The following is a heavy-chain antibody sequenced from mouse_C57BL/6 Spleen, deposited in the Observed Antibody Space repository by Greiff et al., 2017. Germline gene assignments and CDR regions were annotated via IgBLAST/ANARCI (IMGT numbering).Heavy chain of an antibody. Sequence: QVQLQQPGAELVRPGASVKLSCKASGYTFTSYWMNWVKQRPGQGLEWIGVIDPSDSYTNYNQKFKGKATLTVDKSSSTAYMRLSSLTSEDSAVYFCAREGDSYAMDYWGQGTSVTVSS. CDR3: AREGDSYAMDY. V-gene: IGHV1-59*01. CDR1: GYTFTSYW. CDR2: IDPSDSYT. J-gene: IGHJ4*01.